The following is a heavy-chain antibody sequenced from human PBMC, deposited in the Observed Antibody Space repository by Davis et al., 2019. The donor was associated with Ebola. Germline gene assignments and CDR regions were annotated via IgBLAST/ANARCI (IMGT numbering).Heavy chain of an antibody. Sequence: PGGSLRLSCTVSGGSISGHYWSWIRQSPGKGLEWIGYLYYSGNTSYNPSLKSRATLSIDTSRKQISLRLTSLTAADTAVYYCASPHQIRGEDYFDRWGQGTLVTVSS. CDR2: LYYSGNT. D-gene: IGHD2-2*01. J-gene: IGHJ4*02. CDR1: GGSISGHY. V-gene: IGHV4-59*11. CDR3: ASPHQIRGEDYFDR.